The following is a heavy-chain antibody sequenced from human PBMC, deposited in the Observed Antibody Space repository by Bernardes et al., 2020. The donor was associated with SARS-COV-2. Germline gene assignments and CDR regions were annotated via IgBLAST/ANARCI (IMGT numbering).Heavy chain of an antibody. J-gene: IGHJ4*02. CDR2: IYQTGST. Sequence: SETLSLTCTVSGVSTSSDYWSWIRQPPGKGLEWIGYIYQTGSTNYNPSLKSRVTISVDTSKKQFSLKLSSVTAADTAVYYCARGDFYYFNIWGQGTLVIVSS. D-gene: IGHD3-3*01. CDR1: GVSTSSDY. V-gene: IGHV4-59*01. CDR3: ARGDFYYFNI.